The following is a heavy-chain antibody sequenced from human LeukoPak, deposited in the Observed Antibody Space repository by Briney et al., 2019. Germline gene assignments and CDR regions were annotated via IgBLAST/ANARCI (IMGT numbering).Heavy chain of an antibody. Sequence: SETLSLTCTVSGGSMSNYYWNWIRQPPGKGLEWIGYIYYSGSTNYNPSLKSRVTISVDTSKNQFSLKLSSVTAADTAVYYCARRDLITGTTDYWGQGILVTVSS. D-gene: IGHD1-7*01. CDR3: ARRDLITGTTDY. V-gene: IGHV4-59*01. CDR1: GGSMSNYY. CDR2: IYYSGST. J-gene: IGHJ4*02.